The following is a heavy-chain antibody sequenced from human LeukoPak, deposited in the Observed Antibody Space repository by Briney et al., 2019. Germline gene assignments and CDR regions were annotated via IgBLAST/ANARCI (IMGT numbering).Heavy chain of an antibody. CDR1: GYTFTSYD. CDR2: MNPNSGNT. CDR3: ARDGLVVPAATNGMDV. J-gene: IGHJ6*02. D-gene: IGHD2-2*01. Sequence: ASVKVSCKASGYTFTSYDINWVRQATGQGLEWMGWMNPNSGNTGYAQKFQGRVTMTRNTSISTAYMELSSLRSEDTAVYYCARDGLVVPAATNGMDVWGQGTTVTVSS. V-gene: IGHV1-8*01.